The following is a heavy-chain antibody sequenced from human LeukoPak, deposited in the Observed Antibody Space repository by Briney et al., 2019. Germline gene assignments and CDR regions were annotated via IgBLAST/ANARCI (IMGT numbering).Heavy chain of an antibody. D-gene: IGHD2-15*01. Sequence: GGSLRLSCAASGFTFSSYSMNWVRQAPGKGLEWVSSISSSSSYIYYADSVKGRFTISRDNAKNSLYLQMNSLRAEDTAVYYCARLAVVVVAATSPWYYFDYWGQGTLVTVSS. CDR3: ARLAVVVVAATSPWYYFDY. CDR2: ISSSSSYI. V-gene: IGHV3-21*01. J-gene: IGHJ4*02. CDR1: GFTFSSYS.